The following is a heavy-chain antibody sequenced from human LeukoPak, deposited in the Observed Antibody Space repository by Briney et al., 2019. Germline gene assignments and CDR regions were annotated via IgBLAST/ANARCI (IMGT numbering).Heavy chain of an antibody. V-gene: IGHV3-7*01. CDR2: IKQDGSEK. J-gene: IGHJ4*02. Sequence: PGGSLRLSCAASGFTFSSFAMHWVRQAPGKGLEWVANIKQDGSEKYYVDSVKGRFTISRDNAKNSLYLQMNSLRAEDTAVYYCARGLPPPVGAGDYWGQGTLVTVSS. D-gene: IGHD1-26*01. CDR3: ARGLPPPVGAGDY. CDR1: GFTFSSFA.